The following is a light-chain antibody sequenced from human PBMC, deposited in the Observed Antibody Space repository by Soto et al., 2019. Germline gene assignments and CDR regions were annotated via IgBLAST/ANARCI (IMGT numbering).Light chain of an antibody. J-gene: IGLJ2*01. V-gene: IGLV2-23*02. CDR3: CSYTSSNTLV. Sequence: QSALTQPDSVSGSPGQSITIYCTGASSDIGSYDLVSWYQQNPGKTPRLIIYEVNKRPWGVSNRFSGSKSGNTASLTISGLQAEDEADYYCCSYTSSNTLVFGGGTKLTVL. CDR1: SSDIGSYDL. CDR2: EVN.